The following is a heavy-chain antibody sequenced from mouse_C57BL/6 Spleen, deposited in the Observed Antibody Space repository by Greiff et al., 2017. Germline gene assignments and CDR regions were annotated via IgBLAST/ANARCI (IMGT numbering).Heavy chain of an antibody. V-gene: IGHV1-80*01. CDR2: IYPGDGGT. D-gene: IGHD2-4*01. CDR1: GYAFSSYW. J-gene: IGHJ3*01. Sequence: VQLQQSGAELVKPGASVKISCKASGYAFSSYWMNWVKQRPGQGLEWIGQIYPGDGGTNYNGKFKGKATLTADKSSSTAYMQLSSLTSADSAVXVCAREGGAYDYGLGFAYWGQGTLVTVSA. CDR3: AREGGAYDYGLGFAY.